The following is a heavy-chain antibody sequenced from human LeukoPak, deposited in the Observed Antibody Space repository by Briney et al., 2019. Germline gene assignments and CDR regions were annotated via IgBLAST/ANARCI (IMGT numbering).Heavy chain of an antibody. Sequence: SETLSLTCTVYGVSFSDHYWTWIRQPPGKGLEWIGEINHRGSTNYNPSLKSRVTISIDTSKNQFSLRLSSVTAADTAVYFCARQRPWGLSRYFDYWGQGTLVTVSS. J-gene: IGHJ4*02. CDR2: INHRGST. V-gene: IGHV4-34*01. D-gene: IGHD7-27*01. CDR1: GVSFSDHY. CDR3: ARQRPWGLSRYFDY.